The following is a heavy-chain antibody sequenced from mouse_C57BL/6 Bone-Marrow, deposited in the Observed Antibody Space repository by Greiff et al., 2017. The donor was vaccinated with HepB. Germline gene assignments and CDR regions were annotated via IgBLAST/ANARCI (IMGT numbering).Heavy chain of an antibody. Sequence: VKLMESGAELARPGASVKLSCKASGYTFTSYGISWVKQRTGQGLEWIGEIYPRSGNTYYNEKFKGKATLTADKSSSTAYMELRSLTSEDSAVYFCASRVEDYAMDYWGQGTSVTVSS. V-gene: IGHV1-81*01. D-gene: IGHD1-1*01. CDR2: IYPRSGNT. CDR3: ASRVEDYAMDY. J-gene: IGHJ4*01. CDR1: GYTFTSYG.